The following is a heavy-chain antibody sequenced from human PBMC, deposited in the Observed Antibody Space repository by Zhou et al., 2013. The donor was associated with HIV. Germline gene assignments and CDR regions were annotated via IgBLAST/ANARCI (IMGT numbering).Heavy chain of an antibody. CDR2: IRHDGSEK. D-gene: IGHD3-10*01. Sequence: EVQLVESGGALVQPGGSLRLSCVASEFSFSKYWMTWVRQAPGKGLEWVANIRHDGSEKYYVDSVKGRFTVSRDNAKNSLYLQMNSLRSEDTAVYYCAREGTYYDNSFNWFDLWGQGTLVTVSS. V-gene: IGHV3-7*03. CDR1: EFSFSKYW. CDR3: AREGTYYDNSFNWFDL. J-gene: IGHJ5*02.